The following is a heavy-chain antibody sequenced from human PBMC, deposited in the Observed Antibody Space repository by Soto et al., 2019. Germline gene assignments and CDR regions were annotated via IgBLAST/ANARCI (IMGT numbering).Heavy chain of an antibody. CDR2: ISYDGSNK. CDR1: GFTFTNYG. D-gene: IGHD3-22*01. Sequence: GSLRLSCAASGFTFTNYGMHWVRQAPGKGLEWVTVISYDGSNKYYADSVKGRFTISRDNSKNTLYLQMNSLRAEDTAVYYCARDLWDSSGYYNWFDPWGQGTLVTVSS. V-gene: IGHV3-30*03. J-gene: IGHJ5*02. CDR3: ARDLWDSSGYYNWFDP.